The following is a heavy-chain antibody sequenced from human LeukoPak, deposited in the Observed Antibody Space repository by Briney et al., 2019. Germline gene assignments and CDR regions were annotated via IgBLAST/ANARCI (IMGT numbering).Heavy chain of an antibody. CDR3: ARATVLDYFDY. CDR2: IYYSGST. J-gene: IGHJ4*02. D-gene: IGHD4-17*01. V-gene: IGHV4-59*01. CDR1: GDLISSYY. Sequence: AETLTLMCTLSGDLISSYYWLWLPQPPGRALVWIGYIYYSGSTNYNPSLKSRVTISVDTSKNQFSLKLSSVTAADTAVYYCARATVLDYFDYWGQGTLVTVSS.